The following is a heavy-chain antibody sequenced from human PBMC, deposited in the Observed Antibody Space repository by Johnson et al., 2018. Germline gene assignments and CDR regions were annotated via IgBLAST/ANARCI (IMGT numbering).Heavy chain of an antibody. Sequence: EVQLVESGGGVVQPGGSXRLSCAASGFTFSSYGMTWVRPAPGKGLEWVANIKQDGSEKYYVASGKGRFTISRDNSKNTLYLQQNSLRTEDTAVYYCAKSRGGGFDAFDIWVQWTMVTVSS. V-gene: IGHV3-7*01. CDR2: IKQDGSEK. CDR3: AKSRGGGFDAFDI. J-gene: IGHJ3*02. CDR1: GFTFSSYG. D-gene: IGHD3-10*01.